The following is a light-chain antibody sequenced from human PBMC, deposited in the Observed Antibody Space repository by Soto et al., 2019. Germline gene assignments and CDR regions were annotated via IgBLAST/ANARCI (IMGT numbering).Light chain of an antibody. J-gene: IGLJ1*01. CDR1: SSDVGGYNY. V-gene: IGLV2-14*01. Sequence: QSALTQPASVSGSPGQSITISCTGTSSDVGGYNYVSWYQQHPGKAPKLMIYDVSNRPSGVSNRFSGSKSGNTASLTISGLQAEDEADYYCSSYTSSSTLLYVFGPGPKLTVL. CDR2: DVS. CDR3: SSYTSSSTLLYV.